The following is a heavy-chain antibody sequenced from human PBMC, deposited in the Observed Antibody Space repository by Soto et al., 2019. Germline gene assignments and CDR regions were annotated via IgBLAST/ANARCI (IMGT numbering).Heavy chain of an antibody. CDR3: AKDRRAGGNSAFYFDF. V-gene: IGHV3-23*01. J-gene: IGHJ4*02. CDR2: ISATGGGT. D-gene: IGHD3-16*01. CDR1: GFKFSNYA. Sequence: LRLSCAASGFKFSNYAMSWVRQAPGKGLEWVSLISATGGGTYYADSVKGRFTISRDNSHNALYLQVHSLTAEDTAVYYCAKDRRAGGNSAFYFDFWGQGAQVTVSS.